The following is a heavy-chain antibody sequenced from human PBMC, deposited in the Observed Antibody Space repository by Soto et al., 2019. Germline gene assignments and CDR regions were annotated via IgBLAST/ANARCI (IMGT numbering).Heavy chain of an antibody. Sequence: ASVKVSCKASGYTFTSYAMHWVRQAPGQKLEWMGWINAGNGNTKYSQKFQGRVTITRDTSASTAYMELSSLRSEDTAVYYCARVGISMVPSVCRKGTSVTASS. CDR2: INAGNGNT. CDR1: GYTFTSYA. V-gene: IGHV1-3*01. J-gene: IGHJ6*04. D-gene: IGHD3-10*01. CDR3: ARVGISMVPSV.